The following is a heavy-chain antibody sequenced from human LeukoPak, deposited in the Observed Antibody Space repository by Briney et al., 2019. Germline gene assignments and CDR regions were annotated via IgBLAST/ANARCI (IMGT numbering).Heavy chain of an antibody. Sequence: EASVKVSCKASGGTFSSYAISWVRQAPGQGLEWMGGIIPIFGTANYAQKFQGRVTITTDESTSTAYMELSSLRSEDTAVYYCARELRPGVVVAATRGFDPWGQGTLVTVSS. CDR2: IIPIFGTA. J-gene: IGHJ5*02. CDR1: GGTFSSYA. V-gene: IGHV1-69*05. D-gene: IGHD2-15*01. CDR3: ARELRPGVVVAATRGFDP.